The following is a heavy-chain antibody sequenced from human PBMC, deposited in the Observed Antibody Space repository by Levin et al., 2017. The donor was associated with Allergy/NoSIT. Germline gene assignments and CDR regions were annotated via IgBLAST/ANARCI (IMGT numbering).Heavy chain of an antibody. CDR2: INPADSDN. J-gene: IGHJ4*02. V-gene: IGHV5-51*01. D-gene: IGHD3-16*01. Sequence: GESLKISCKGSGYSFTSYWIGWVRQMPGKGLEWMAIINPADSDNRFSPSFRGQVTISADKSISTAYLQWSSLKASDTAMYYCARQGGAGVSIDYWGQGTLVTVSS. CDR3: ARQGGAGVSIDY. CDR1: GYSFTSYW.